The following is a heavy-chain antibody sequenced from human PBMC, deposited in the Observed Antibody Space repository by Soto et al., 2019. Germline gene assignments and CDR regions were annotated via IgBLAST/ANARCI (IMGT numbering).Heavy chain of an antibody. CDR2: ILNDGSDQ. CDR1: GFTFSNDG. V-gene: IGHV3-33*05. D-gene: IGHD2-8*01. J-gene: IGHJ3*02. Sequence: QVQLVESGGGVVQPGGCLRLSCAASGFTFSNDGMHWGRQAPGKGLEWLAVILNDGSDQKYGDSVKGRVTISRDNSKNTLYLQINSLRDQDTAVYYCARDDDRPDNGLDMWGQGTMVTVSS. CDR3: ARDDDRPDNGLDM.